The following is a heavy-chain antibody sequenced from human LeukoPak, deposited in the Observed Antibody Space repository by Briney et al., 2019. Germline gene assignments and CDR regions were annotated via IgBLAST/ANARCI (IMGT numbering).Heavy chain of an antibody. CDR1: GFTFSSYS. V-gene: IGHV3-21*01. Sequence: GGSLRLSCAASGFTFSSYSMNWVRQAPGKGLEWVSSISSSSSYIYYADSVRGRFTISRDNAKNSLYLQMNSLRAEDTAVYYCARAHYTMVRGVSRSYYYYGMDVWGQGTTVTVSS. J-gene: IGHJ6*02. D-gene: IGHD3-10*01. CDR2: ISSSSSYI. CDR3: ARAHYTMVRGVSRSYYYYGMDV.